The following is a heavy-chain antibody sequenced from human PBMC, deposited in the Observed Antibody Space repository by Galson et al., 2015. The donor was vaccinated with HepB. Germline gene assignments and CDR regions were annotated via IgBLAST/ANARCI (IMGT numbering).Heavy chain of an antibody. D-gene: IGHD2-2*01. Sequence: SVKVSCKASGYTFTGCYMHWVRQAPGQGLEWMGWINPNSGGTNYAQKFQGWVTMTRDTSISTAYMELSRLRSDDTAVYYCARYCSSTSCYAGNYGMDVWGQGTTVTVSS. CDR1: GYTFTGCY. CDR3: ARYCSSTSCYAGNYGMDV. V-gene: IGHV1-2*04. CDR2: INPNSGGT. J-gene: IGHJ6*02.